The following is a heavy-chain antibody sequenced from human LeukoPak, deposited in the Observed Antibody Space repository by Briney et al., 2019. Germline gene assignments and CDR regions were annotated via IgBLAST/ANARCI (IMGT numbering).Heavy chain of an antibody. V-gene: IGHV4-39*01. J-gene: IGHJ4*02. CDR3: ARHKWSVGSDY. CDR2: IYYSGST. CDR1: GGSISSSSYY. D-gene: IGHD1-26*01. Sequence: PSETLSLTCTVSGGSISSSSYYWGWIRQPPGKGLEGIGTIYYSGSTYYNPSLKSRVTISVDTSKNQFSLKLSSVTAADTAVYYCARHKWSVGSDYWGQGTLVTVSS.